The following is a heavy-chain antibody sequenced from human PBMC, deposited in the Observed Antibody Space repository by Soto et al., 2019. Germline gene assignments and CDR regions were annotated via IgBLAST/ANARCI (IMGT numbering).Heavy chain of an antibody. J-gene: IGHJ4*02. V-gene: IGHV4-31*03. CDR2: IYYTGST. D-gene: IGHD3-10*01. Sequence: QVQLQESGPGLVKPSQTLSLTCSVSGASISSGNYYWSWIRQHPGKGLEWIGYIYYTGSTYYNPSLRSRITISEDMSKNQFSLRLSSVTAADTAVYYCARGREEAGGPFVYWGQGTLVTVSA. CDR3: ARGREEAGGPFVY. CDR1: GASISSGNYY.